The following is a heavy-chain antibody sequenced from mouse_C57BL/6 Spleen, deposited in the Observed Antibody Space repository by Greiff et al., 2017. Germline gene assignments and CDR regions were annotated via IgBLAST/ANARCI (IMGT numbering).Heavy chain of an antibody. D-gene: IGHD2-4*01. Sequence: EVKLVESGGDLVKPGGSLKLSCAASGFTFSSYGMSWVRQTPDKRLEWVATISSGGSYTYYPDSVKGRSTISRDNAKNTLYLQMSSLKSEDTAMYYCTNPYYYDEFAYWGQGTLVTVSA. J-gene: IGHJ3*01. V-gene: IGHV5-6*01. CDR3: TNPYYYDEFAY. CDR2: ISSGGSYT. CDR1: GFTFSSYG.